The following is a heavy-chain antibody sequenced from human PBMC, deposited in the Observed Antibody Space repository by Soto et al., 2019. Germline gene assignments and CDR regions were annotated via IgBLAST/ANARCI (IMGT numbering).Heavy chain of an antibody. Sequence: SETLSLTCTVSGGSISSYYWSWIRQPPGKGLEWIGYIYYSGSTNYNPSLKSRVTISVDTSKNQFSLKLSSVTAADTAVYYCARDHENSSGWYVVDYWGQGPLVTVSS. J-gene: IGHJ4*02. CDR2: IYYSGST. D-gene: IGHD6-19*01. CDR1: GGSISSYY. CDR3: ARDHENSSGWYVVDY. V-gene: IGHV4-59*01.